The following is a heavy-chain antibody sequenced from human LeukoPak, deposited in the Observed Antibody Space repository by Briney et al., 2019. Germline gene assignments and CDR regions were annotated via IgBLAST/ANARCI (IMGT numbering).Heavy chain of an antibody. CDR1: GFTFRSYG. J-gene: IGHJ3*02. D-gene: IGHD3-16*02. CDR3: ARGFADDYVWGSYRYVGAFDI. Sequence: GGSLRLSCAASGFTFRSYGMHWVRQAPGKGLEWVAVISYDGSNKYYGDSVKGRFTISRDNSKNTLYLQMNSLRAEDTAVYYCARGFADDYVWGSYRYVGAFDIWGQGTMVTVSS. V-gene: IGHV3-30*03. CDR2: ISYDGSNK.